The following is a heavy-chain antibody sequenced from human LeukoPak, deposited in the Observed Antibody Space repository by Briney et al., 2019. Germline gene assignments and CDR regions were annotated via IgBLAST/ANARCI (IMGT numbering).Heavy chain of an antibody. V-gene: IGHV4-34*01. CDR3: ARDRGTRVIAVAGRYYYGMDV. Sequence: PSETLSLTCAVYGGSFSGYYWSWIRQPPGKGLEWMGEINHSGSTNYNPPLKSRVTISVDTSKNQFSLKLSSVTAADTAVYYCARDRGTRVIAVAGRYYYGMDVWGQGTTVTVSS. CDR1: GGSFSGYY. D-gene: IGHD6-19*01. J-gene: IGHJ6*02. CDR2: INHSGST.